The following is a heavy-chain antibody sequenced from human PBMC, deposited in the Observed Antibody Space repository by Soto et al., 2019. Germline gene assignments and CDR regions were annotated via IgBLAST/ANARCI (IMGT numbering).Heavy chain of an antibody. D-gene: IGHD4-4*01. Sequence: EAQLLESGGGLVQPGESLRLSCATSGFTFASYAMTWVHQAPGKGLEWVSSITTGGINTHYADFVRGRFTISRDNSKNTVYLEMKTLSAEDTAVYYCGKVMTDYSKAVGDDWGQGTLVTVSS. CDR3: GKVMTDYSKAVGDD. V-gene: IGHV3-23*01. CDR1: GFTFASYA. J-gene: IGHJ4*02. CDR2: ITTGGINT.